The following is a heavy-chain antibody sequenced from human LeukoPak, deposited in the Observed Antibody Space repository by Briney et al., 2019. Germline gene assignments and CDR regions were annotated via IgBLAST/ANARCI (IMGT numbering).Heavy chain of an antibody. CDR2: IYTSGST. CDR3: ARRARGDYTNSYYMDV. CDR1: GGSISSYY. D-gene: IGHD4-11*01. Sequence: NPSETLSLTCTVSGGSISSYYWSWIRQPAGKGLEWIGRIYTSGSTNYNPSLKSRVTMSVDTSKNQFSLKLSSVTAADTAVYSCARRARGDYTNSYYMDVWGKGTTVTVSS. J-gene: IGHJ6*03. V-gene: IGHV4-4*07.